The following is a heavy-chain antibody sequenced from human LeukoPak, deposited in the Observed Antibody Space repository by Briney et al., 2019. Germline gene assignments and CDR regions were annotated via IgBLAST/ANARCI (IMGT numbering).Heavy chain of an antibody. V-gene: IGHV3-23*01. D-gene: IGHD3-22*01. J-gene: IGHJ4*02. CDR3: AKDSNYYDSSGYYY. CDR1: GFTFSSYA. Sequence: GGSLRLSCAASGFTFSSYAMSWVRQAPGRGLEWVSAISGSGGSTYYADSVKGRSTISRDNSKNTLYLQMNSLRAEDTAVYYCAKDSNYYDSSGYYYWGQGTLVTVSS. CDR2: ISGSGGST.